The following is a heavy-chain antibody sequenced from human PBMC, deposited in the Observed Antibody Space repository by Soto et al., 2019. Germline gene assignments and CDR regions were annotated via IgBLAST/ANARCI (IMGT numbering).Heavy chain of an antibody. CDR1: GYTFTIYG. CDR2: ISAYNDNT. J-gene: IGHJ4*02. D-gene: IGHD3-22*01. Sequence: ASVKVSCKASGYTFTIYGISWVRQAPGQGLEWMGWISAYNDNTNYGQKFQGRVTMTTDTSTSTAYMELRSRRSDDTAVYYCARDQRYYYSSSGFYRWDHSGQGTLVTVSS. CDR3: ARDQRYYYSSSGFYRWDH. V-gene: IGHV1-18*01.